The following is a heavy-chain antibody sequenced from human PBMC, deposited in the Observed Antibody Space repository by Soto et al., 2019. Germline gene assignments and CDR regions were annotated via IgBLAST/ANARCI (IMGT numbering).Heavy chain of an antibody. CDR2: VFHTGTT. Sequence: QVQLQESGPGLVKPSGTLSLTCAVSGDSVSSPYYWCWVRQPPGKGLEWIGEVFHTGTTSYNPSLTTRVTISMDKSNSQFSLDLSYVTAADTAVYYCARSAGWYAVHSWGPGTLVIVSS. D-gene: IGHD6-19*01. J-gene: IGHJ4*02. V-gene: IGHV4-4*02. CDR3: ARSAGWYAVHS. CDR1: GDSVSSPYY.